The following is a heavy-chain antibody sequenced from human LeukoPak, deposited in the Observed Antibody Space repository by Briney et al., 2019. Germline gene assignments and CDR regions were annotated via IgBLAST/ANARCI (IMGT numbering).Heavy chain of an antibody. CDR1: GFTFSSYG. CDR3: VSSRLRQYRPDV. CDR2: ITSSSTSI. J-gene: IGHJ6*04. V-gene: IGHV3-21*01. Sequence: PGGSLRLSCAASGFTFSSYGMHWVRQAPGKGPECVSSITSSSTSIYYAASVKGRFNITRDNAKNSLYLQMNSLRAEDTAVYYCVSSRLRQYRPDVWGKGTTVIVSS. D-gene: IGHD1-14*01.